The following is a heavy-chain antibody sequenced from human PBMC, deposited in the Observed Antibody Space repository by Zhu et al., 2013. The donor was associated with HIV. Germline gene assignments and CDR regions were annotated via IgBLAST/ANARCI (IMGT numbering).Heavy chain of an antibody. V-gene: IGHV1-69*06. J-gene: IGHJ5*02. CDR3: ARLEYYDFWSDLNWFDP. CDR1: GGTFSSYA. CDR2: IIPIFGTA. Sequence: QVQLVQSGAEVKKPGSSVKVSCKASGGTFSSYAISWVRQAPGQGLEWMGGIIPIFGTANYAQKFQGRVTITADKSTSTAYMELSSLRSEDTAVYYCARLEYYDFWSDLNWFDPWGQGTLVTVSS. D-gene: IGHD3-3*01.